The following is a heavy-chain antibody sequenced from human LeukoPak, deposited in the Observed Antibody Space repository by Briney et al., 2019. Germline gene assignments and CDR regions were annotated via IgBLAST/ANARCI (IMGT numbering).Heavy chain of an antibody. CDR3: ARPALYCSSTVCPPYMDV. CDR2: IYPGDSDT. D-gene: IGHD2-2*01. CDR1: GYSFTTYW. Sequence: GESLKISCKGSGYSFTTYWIGWVRQMPGKGLEWMGIIYPGDSDTTYSPSFQGQVTISADKSISTAYLQWSSLKASDTATYYCARPALYCSSTVCPPYMDVWGKGTTVTVSS. V-gene: IGHV5-51*01. J-gene: IGHJ6*03.